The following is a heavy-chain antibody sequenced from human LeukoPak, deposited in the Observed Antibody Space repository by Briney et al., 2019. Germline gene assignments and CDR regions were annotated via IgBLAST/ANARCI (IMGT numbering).Heavy chain of an antibody. J-gene: IGHJ4*02. V-gene: IGHV4-31*03. CDR3: ARGAPLVQLWLDGSYYFDY. Sequence: SETLSLTCTVSGGSISSGGYYWSWIRQHPGKGLEWIGYIYYSGSTYYNPSLKSRVTISVDTSKNQFSLKLSSVTAADTAVYYCARGAPLVQLWLDGSYYFDYWGQGTLVTVSS. D-gene: IGHD5-18*01. CDR2: IYYSGST. CDR1: GGSISSGGYY.